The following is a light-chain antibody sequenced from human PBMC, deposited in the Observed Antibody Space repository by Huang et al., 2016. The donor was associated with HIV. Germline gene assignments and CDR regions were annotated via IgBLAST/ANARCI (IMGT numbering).Light chain of an antibody. Sequence: DIVLTQSPGTLSLSPGRGVLFSCRANPRISRNNLAWYHQKPCQAPRLLIYGASHRATGVPDRFTGSGSGTDFTLTITGREPEDFAMYYCLHSGTFGQGTKVEMK. CDR3: LHSGT. V-gene: IGKV3-20*01. J-gene: IGKJ1*01. CDR2: GAS. CDR1: PRISRNN.